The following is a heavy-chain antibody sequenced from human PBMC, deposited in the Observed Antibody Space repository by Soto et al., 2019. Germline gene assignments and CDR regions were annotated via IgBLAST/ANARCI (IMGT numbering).Heavy chain of an antibody. J-gene: IGHJ4*02. CDR3: ARHLGGGYPIPKYYFDY. CDR2: IYYSGST. D-gene: IGHD3-16*01. CDR1: GGSTSSSSYY. V-gene: IGHV4-39*01. Sequence: SETLSLTCTVSGGSTSSSSYYWGWIRQPPGKGLEWIGSIYYSGSTYYNPSLKSRVTISVDTSKNQFSLKLSSVTAADTAVYYCARHLGGGYPIPKYYFDYWGQGTLVTVSS.